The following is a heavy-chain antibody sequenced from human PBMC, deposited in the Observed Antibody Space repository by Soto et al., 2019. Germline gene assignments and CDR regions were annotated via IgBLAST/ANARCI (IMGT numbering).Heavy chain of an antibody. CDR1: GGSFTVYY. J-gene: IGHJ6*02. CDR2: INQSANT. Sequence: PAETLSLTCSVSGGSFTVYYWTWIRQIPGKGLEWIGEINQSANTKYNPSLMSRVTMSVDTSRNQFSLKLRSVTAADTAVYYCARPSYALNWDFHYGMQVWGQGTSVTVSS. D-gene: IGHD2-2*01. CDR3: ARPSYALNWDFHYGMQV. V-gene: IGHV4-34*01.